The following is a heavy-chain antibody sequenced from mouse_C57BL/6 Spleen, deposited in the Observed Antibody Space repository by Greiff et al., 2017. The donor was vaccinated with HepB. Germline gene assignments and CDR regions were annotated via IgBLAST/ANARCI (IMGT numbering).Heavy chain of an antibody. Sequence: EVQLQESGAELVRPGASVKLSCTASGFNIKDDYMHWVKQRPEQGLEWIGWIDPENGDTEYASKFQGKATITADTSSNTAYLQLSSLTSEDTAVYYCTTLYYYGSRFAYWGQGTLVTVSA. V-gene: IGHV14-4*01. J-gene: IGHJ3*01. CDR1: GFNIKDDY. D-gene: IGHD1-1*01. CDR3: TTLYYYGSRFAY. CDR2: IDPENGDT.